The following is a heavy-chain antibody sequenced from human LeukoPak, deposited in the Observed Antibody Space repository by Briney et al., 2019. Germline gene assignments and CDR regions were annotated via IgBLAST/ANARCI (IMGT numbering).Heavy chain of an antibody. CDR2: IYSSGII. D-gene: IGHD3-3*01. J-gene: IGHJ4*02. V-gene: IGHV4-4*07. CDR1: GGSISSYY. Sequence: SETLSLTCTVSGGSISSYYWSWIRQPAGKAPEWIGRIYSSGIINYNPSLKSRVTMSLDNSKNQLSLKLSYVTAGGTAVYYCARDTGKSGYPDYWGQGTLVNVSS. CDR3: ARDTGKSGYPDY.